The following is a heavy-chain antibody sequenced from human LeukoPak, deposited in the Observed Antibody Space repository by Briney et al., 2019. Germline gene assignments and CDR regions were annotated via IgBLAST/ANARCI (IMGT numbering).Heavy chain of an antibody. D-gene: IGHD1-1*01. V-gene: IGHV4-30-4*08. CDR3: ARASRTKGYFDY. J-gene: IGHJ4*02. CDR1: GGSISSGDYY. CDR2: IYYSGST. Sequence: SETLSLTCSVSGGSISSGDYYWSWIRQTPGKGLEWIGYIYYSGSTYYNPSLKSRVTISVDTSKNQFSLKLSSVTAADTAVYYCARASRTKGYFDYRGQGTLVTVSS.